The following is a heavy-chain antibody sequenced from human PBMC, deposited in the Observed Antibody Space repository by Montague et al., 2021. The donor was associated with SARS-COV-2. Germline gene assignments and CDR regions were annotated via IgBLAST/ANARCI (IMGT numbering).Heavy chain of an antibody. CDR3: ARWDPQTLTLIGLRGKSASDY. CDR2: INHSGTN. V-gene: IGHV4-34*01. D-gene: IGHD4-23*01. CDR1: GGSFSGYY. Sequence: SETLSLTCAVYGGSFSGYYWTWIRQSPGKGLEWIAEINHSGTNNYNFNPSLRSRVTISVDTSKSQFSLKLSSVTAADTGVYYCARWDPQTLTLIGLRGKSASDYWGQGTLVTVSS. J-gene: IGHJ4*02.